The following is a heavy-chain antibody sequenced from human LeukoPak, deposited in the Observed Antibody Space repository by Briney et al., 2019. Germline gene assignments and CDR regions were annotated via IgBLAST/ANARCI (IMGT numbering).Heavy chain of an antibody. D-gene: IGHD4-17*01. Sequence: SETLSLTCTVSGGSISSSSYYWGWIRQPPGKGLEWIGSIYYSGSTYYNPSLKSRVTISVDTSKNQFSLKLSSVTAADTAVYYCARALVEMTTVTHFDYWGQGTLVTVSS. J-gene: IGHJ4*02. CDR3: ARALVEMTTVTHFDY. V-gene: IGHV4-39*07. CDR1: GGSISSSSYY. CDR2: IYYSGST.